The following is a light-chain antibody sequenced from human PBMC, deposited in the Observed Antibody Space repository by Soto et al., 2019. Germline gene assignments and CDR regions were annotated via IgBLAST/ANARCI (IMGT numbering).Light chain of an antibody. CDR2: AAS. J-gene: IGKJ5*01. CDR3: QQGDSFPIT. CDR1: QSISSS. Sequence: DIQMTQSPSSVSASVGDRVTITCRASQSISSSLAWYQQKPGKVPKLLFYAASSLQSGVPSRFSGRGAGTEFTLSITSLQPEDFGTYYCQQGDSFPITFGQGTRLEIK. V-gene: IGKV1-12*01.